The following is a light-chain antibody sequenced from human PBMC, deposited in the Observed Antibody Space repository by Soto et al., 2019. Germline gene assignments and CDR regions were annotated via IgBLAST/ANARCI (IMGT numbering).Light chain of an antibody. J-gene: IGKJ4*01. Sequence: EIVMTQSPDTLSVSPGERGTLSCRASQTVSTSLAWYQQKPGQPPRLLIQGASTRAAGVPARFSGSGSGTEFTLTISSLRSEDFAVYSCQQYHNWPLTFGGGTKVDIK. CDR1: QTVSTS. V-gene: IGKV3-15*01. CDR3: QQYHNWPLT. CDR2: GAS.